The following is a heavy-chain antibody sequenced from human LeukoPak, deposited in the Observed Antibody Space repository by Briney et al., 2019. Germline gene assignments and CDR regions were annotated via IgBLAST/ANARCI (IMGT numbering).Heavy chain of an antibody. Sequence: SETLSLTCTVSGGSISSSSYYWGWIRQPPGKGLEWIGSIYYSGSTYYNPSLKSRVTISVDTSKNQFSLKLSSVTAADTAVYYCARENWDYYDSRRAFDIWGQGTMVTVSS. CDR3: ARENWDYYDSRRAFDI. CDR2: IYYSGST. V-gene: IGHV4-39*07. J-gene: IGHJ3*02. D-gene: IGHD3-22*01. CDR1: GGSISSSSYY.